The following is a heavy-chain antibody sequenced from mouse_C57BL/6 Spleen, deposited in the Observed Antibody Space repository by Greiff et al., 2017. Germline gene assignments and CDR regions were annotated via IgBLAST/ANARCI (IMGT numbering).Heavy chain of an antibody. CDR1: GYTFTDYY. J-gene: IGHJ2*01. Sequence: EVKLQQSGPELVKPGASVKISCKASGYTFTDYYMNWVKQSHGKSLEWIGDINPNNGGTSYNQKFKGKATLTVDKSSSTAYMELRSLTSEDSAVYYCARLGNYYGYDYYFDYWGQGTTLTVSS. D-gene: IGHD2-2*01. CDR2: INPNNGGT. CDR3: ARLGNYYGYDYYFDY. V-gene: IGHV1-26*01.